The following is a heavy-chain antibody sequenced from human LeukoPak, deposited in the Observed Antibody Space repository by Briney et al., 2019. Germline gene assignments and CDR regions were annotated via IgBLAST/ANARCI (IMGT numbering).Heavy chain of an antibody. CDR2: ISGSGNDI. Sequence: GGSLRLSCAASGFTFSNYYMSWIRQTPGKGLGWLSYISGSGNDIHYADSVKGRFTISRDNAKSSLYLQMNSLRAEDTAMYYCARDIRAVGITLYFDYWGQGILVTVTS. D-gene: IGHD3-22*01. V-gene: IGHV3-11*01. CDR3: ARDIRAVGITLYFDY. CDR1: GFTFSNYY. J-gene: IGHJ4*02.